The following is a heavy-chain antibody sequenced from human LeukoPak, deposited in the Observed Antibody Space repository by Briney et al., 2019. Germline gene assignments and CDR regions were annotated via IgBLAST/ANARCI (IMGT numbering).Heavy chain of an antibody. J-gene: IGHJ3*02. CDR2: IYYNGNT. Sequence: SETLSLTCTVSGGSMRSYYWSWIRQPPGKGLEWIGYIYYNGNTNYNPSLKSRVTISVDTSKKQFSLKLTSVTAADTAVSYCARRYDDYASDSFDIWGRGTMVTVSS. V-gene: IGHV4-59*08. CDR3: ARRYDDYASDSFDI. D-gene: IGHD4-17*01. CDR1: GGSMRSYY.